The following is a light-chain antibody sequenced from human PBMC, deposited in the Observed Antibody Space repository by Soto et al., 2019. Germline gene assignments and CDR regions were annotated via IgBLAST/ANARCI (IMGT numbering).Light chain of an antibody. CDR3: QQYSDSSGA. CDR1: QSISSW. Sequence: DIQMTQSPSTLSASVGDSVTITCRASQSISSWLAWYQQKPGKVPKLLIFDASTLESGVPSRFSGSGSGTDFTLTISSLQPDDFATYYCQQYSDSSGAFGQGTKVDIK. J-gene: IGKJ1*01. V-gene: IGKV1-5*01. CDR2: DAS.